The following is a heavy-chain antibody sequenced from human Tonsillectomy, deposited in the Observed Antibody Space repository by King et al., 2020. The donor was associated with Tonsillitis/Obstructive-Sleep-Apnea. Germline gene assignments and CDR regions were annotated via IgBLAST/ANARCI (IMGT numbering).Heavy chain of an antibody. CDR2: ISSSSSYI. V-gene: IGHV3-21*01. J-gene: IGHJ4*02. CDR3: ARDGEQLAPPSYFDY. CDR1: GFTFSSYS. Sequence: VQLVESGGGLVKPGGSLRLSCAASGFTFSSYSMNWVRQAPGKGLEWVSSISSSSSYIYYADSVKGRFTISRDNAKNSLYLQMNSLRAEDTAVYYCARDGEQLAPPSYFDYWGQGTLVTVSS. D-gene: IGHD6-6*01.